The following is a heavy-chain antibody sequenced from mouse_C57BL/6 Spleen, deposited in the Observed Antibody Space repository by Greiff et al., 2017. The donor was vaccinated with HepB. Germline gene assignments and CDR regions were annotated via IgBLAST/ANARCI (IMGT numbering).Heavy chain of an antibody. J-gene: IGHJ2*01. CDR1: GYSITNGNHW. Sequence: VQLQQSGPALVKPSQTVSLTCTVTGYSITNGNHWWNWIRQVSGSKLEWIGYISSSGSTDINPSLKNRISITRDTSTNQFFLKLNSVTTEDTATYFCAREYCGSSYLDYWGQGTTLTVSS. V-gene: IGHV3-4*01. D-gene: IGHD1-1*01. CDR2: ISSSGST. CDR3: AREYCGSSYLDY.